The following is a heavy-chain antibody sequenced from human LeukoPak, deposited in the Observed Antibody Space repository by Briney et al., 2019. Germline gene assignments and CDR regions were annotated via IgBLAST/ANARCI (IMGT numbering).Heavy chain of an antibody. J-gene: IGHJ5*02. D-gene: IGHD6-19*01. V-gene: IGHV1-24*01. CDR2: FDPEDGET. Sequence: GASVKVSCKVSGYTLTELSMHWVRKAPGKVLEWMGGFDPEDGETIYAQKFQGRVTMTEDTSTDTAYMELSSLRSEDTAVYYCATRARSSGWSSLNWFDPWGQGTLVTVSS. CDR3: ATRARSSGWSSLNWFDP. CDR1: GYTLTELS.